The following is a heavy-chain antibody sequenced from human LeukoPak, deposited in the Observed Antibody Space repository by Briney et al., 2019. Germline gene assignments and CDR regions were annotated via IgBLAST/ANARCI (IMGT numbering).Heavy chain of an antibody. D-gene: IGHD3-3*01. CDR1: GYSISSGYY. CDR2: IYHSGST. V-gene: IGHV4-38-2*02. J-gene: IGHJ4*02. Sequence: SETLSLTCTVSGYSISSGYYWGWIRQPPGKGLEWIGSIYHSGSTYYNPSLKSRVTISVDTSKNQFSLKLSSVTAADTAVYYCARTYYDFWSGYYGDYWGQGTLVTVSS. CDR3: ARTYYDFWSGYYGDY.